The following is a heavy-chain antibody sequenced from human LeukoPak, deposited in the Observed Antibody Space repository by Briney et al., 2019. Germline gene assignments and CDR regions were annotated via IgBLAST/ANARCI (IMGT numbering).Heavy chain of an antibody. J-gene: IGHJ4*02. V-gene: IGHV1-8*01. Sequence: ASVKVSCKASGYTFTSYDINWVRQATGQGLEWMGWMNPNSGNTGYAQKFQGRVTMTRNTSISTAYMELSSLRSEDTAVYYCAVVVVPAAMVVYWGQGTLVIVSS. CDR3: AVVVVPAAMVVY. D-gene: IGHD2-2*01. CDR1: GYTFTSYD. CDR2: MNPNSGNT.